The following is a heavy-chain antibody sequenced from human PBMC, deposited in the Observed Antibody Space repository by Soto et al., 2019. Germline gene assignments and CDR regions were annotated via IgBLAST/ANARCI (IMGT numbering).Heavy chain of an antibody. Sequence: QVQLQESGPGLVKPSQTLSLTCTVSGGSISSGYYYWSGIRQHPGKGLEWIGYIHYSGSSYYNPSLKRRLTISLDTSQNQFSLKLNSVTAVDTAVYYCASGDCSSSSCYDLEGWFDTWGQGTLVTVSS. CDR2: IHYSGSS. D-gene: IGHD2-2*01. CDR1: GGSISSGYYY. J-gene: IGHJ5*02. CDR3: ASGDCSSSSCYDLEGWFDT. V-gene: IGHV4-31*03.